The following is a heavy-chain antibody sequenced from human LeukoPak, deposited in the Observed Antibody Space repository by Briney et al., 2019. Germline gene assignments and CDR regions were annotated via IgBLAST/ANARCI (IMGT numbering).Heavy chain of an antibody. Sequence: SVKVSCKASGGTFSSYAISWVRQAPGQGLEWMGGIIPIFGTANYAQKFQGRVTITADESTSTAYMELSSLRSEDTAVYYCARDIVEMATNAISGHLHWFDPWGQGTLVTVSS. CDR1: GGTFSSYA. CDR2: IIPIFGTA. D-gene: IGHD5-24*01. CDR3: ARDIVEMATNAISGHLHWFDP. V-gene: IGHV1-69*13. J-gene: IGHJ5*02.